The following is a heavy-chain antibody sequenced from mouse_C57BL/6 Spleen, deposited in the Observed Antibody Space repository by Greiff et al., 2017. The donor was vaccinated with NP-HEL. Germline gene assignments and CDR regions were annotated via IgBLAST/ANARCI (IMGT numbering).Heavy chain of an antibody. CDR2: IDPSDSYT. V-gene: IGHV1-59*01. CDR1: GYTFTSYW. J-gene: IGHJ4*01. D-gene: IGHD3-2*02. Sequence: VQLQQSGAELVRPGTSVKLSCKASGYTFTSYWMHWVKQRPGQGLEWIGVIDPSDSYTNYNQKFKGKATLTVDTSSSTAYMQLSSLTSEDSAVYYWAPTAQATLYAMDYWGQGTSVTVAS. CDR3: APTAQATLYAMDY.